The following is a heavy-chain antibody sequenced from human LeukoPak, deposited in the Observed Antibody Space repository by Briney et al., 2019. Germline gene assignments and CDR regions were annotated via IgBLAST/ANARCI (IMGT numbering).Heavy chain of an antibody. J-gene: IGHJ5*02. CDR3: ARDSQSYYYGSGSYYNSNWFDP. CDR2: IYTSGST. Sequence: SETLSLTCTVSGGSISSGSYYWSWIRQPAGKGLEWIGRIYTSGSTNYNPSLKSRVTISVDTSKNQFSLKLSSVTAADTAVYYCARDSQSYYYGSGSYYNSNWFDPWGQGTLVTVSS. D-gene: IGHD3-10*01. CDR1: GGSISSGSYY. V-gene: IGHV4-61*02.